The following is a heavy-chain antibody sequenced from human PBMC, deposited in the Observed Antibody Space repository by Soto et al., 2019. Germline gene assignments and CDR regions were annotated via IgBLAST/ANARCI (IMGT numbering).Heavy chain of an antibody. D-gene: IGHD3-10*01. Sequence: QVQLVQSGGEVKKPGASVKVSCKASGYTFTRYLITWVRQAPGQGLEWMGWISGYNGNTNYAQMLQGRVTMTIDTSTSTAYMELRSLRSDDTAVYYCARQGGFGEFDPWGQGTLVTVSS. CDR2: ISGYNGNT. CDR1: GYTFTRYL. J-gene: IGHJ5*02. CDR3: ARQGGFGEFDP. V-gene: IGHV1-18*04.